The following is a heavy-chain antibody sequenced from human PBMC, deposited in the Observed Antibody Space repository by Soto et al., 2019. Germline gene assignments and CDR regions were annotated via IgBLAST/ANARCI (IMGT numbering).Heavy chain of an antibody. Sequence: SETLSLTCSVSGGSTSSAGYYWNWIRQHPGKGLEWIGYINYSGTTYYNPSLKSRITISADTSQNQFSLRLSSVTAADTAVYFCARASNIVLAPGRLGMDVWGQGTTVTVSS. CDR3: ARASNIVLAPGRLGMDV. CDR2: INYSGTT. CDR1: GGSTSSAGYY. V-gene: IGHV4-31*02. J-gene: IGHJ6*02. D-gene: IGHD2-2*01.